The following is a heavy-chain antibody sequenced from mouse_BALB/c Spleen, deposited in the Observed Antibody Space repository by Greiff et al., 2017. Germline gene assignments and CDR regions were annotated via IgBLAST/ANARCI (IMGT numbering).Heavy chain of an antibody. J-gene: IGHJ4*01. CDR2: IDPANGNT. D-gene: IGHD1-2*01. CDR3: ANRPLDYYAMDY. Sequence: EVHLVESGAELVKPGASVKLSCTASGFNIKDTYMHWVKQRPEQGLEWIGRIDPANGNTKYDPKFQGKATITADTSSNTAYLQLSSLTSEDTAVYYCANRPLDYYAMDYWGQGTSVTVSS. V-gene: IGHV14-3*02. CDR1: GFNIKDTY.